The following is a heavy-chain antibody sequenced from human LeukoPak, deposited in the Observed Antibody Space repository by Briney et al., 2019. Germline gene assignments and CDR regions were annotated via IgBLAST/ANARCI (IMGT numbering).Heavy chain of an antibody. D-gene: IGHD2-2*01. CDR1: GFTFSSYW. J-gene: IGHJ5*02. Sequence: GGSLRLSCAASGFTFSSYWMSWVRQAPGKGLEWVANIKQDGSEKYYVDSVKGRFTISRDDAKNSLYLQMNSLRAEDTAIYYCAKVPGQHDNWFDPWGQGTLVTVSS. CDR2: IKQDGSEK. V-gene: IGHV3-7*01. CDR3: AKVPGQHDNWFDP.